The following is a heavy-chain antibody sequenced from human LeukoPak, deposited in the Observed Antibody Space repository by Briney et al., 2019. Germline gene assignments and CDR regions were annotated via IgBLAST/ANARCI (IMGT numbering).Heavy chain of an antibody. CDR2: FFYSGST. CDR1: GASISSSSYY. J-gene: IGHJ4*02. V-gene: IGHV4-39*07. D-gene: IGHD5-12*01. CDR3: ARVRNSGFRYVDS. Sequence: SETLSLTCTVSGASISSSSYYWGWIRQPPGKGLEWIGSFFYSGSTNYNPSLKSRVTMSVDTSKNQFSLKLSSVTAADTAVYYCARVRNSGFRYVDSWGQGTLVTVSS.